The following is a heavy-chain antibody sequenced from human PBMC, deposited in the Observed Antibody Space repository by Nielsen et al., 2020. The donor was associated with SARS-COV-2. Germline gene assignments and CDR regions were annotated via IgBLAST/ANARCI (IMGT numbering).Heavy chain of an antibody. CDR1: GDSVSSNSGA. CDR3: ARDGDKWNGIALDT. V-gene: IGHV6-1*01. Sequence: SETLSLTCAISGDSVSSNSGAWNWIRQAPSRGLEWLGRTYYRSKWYYDYAVSVRSRITINPDTSKNQFSLQLNSVTPEDTAVYYCARDGDKWNGIALDTWGQGTLVTVSS. D-gene: IGHD1-20*01. J-gene: IGHJ5*02. CDR2: TYYRSKWYY.